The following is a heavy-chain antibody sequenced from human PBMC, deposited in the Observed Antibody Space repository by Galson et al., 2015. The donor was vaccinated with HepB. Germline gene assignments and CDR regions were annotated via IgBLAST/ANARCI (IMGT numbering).Heavy chain of an antibody. J-gene: IGHJ2*01. V-gene: IGHV4-39*07. CDR2: IYYSGST. Sequence: ETLSLTCTVSGGSISSSSYYWGWIRQPPGKGLEWIGSIYYSGSTYYNPSLKSRVTISVDTSKNQFSLKLSSVTAADTAVYYCARSYDSSGYYLWYFDLWGRGTLVTVSS. CDR1: GGSISSSSYY. CDR3: ARSYDSSGYYLWYFDL. D-gene: IGHD3-22*01.